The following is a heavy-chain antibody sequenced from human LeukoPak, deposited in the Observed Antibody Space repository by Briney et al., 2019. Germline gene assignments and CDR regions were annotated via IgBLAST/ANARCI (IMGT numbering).Heavy chain of an antibody. V-gene: IGHV3-74*01. CDR3: ARVQDIAVTGLAY. D-gene: IGHD6-19*01. J-gene: IGHJ4*02. CDR2: VNSDGSSR. CDR1: GFTFSNYW. Sequence: GGSLRLSCAASGFTFSNYWMSWVRQAPGKGLVWVSRVNSDGSSRHYADSVKGRFTISRDNAKNMLYLQVNSLRAEDTAVYYCARVQDIAVTGLAYWGQGTLVTVSS.